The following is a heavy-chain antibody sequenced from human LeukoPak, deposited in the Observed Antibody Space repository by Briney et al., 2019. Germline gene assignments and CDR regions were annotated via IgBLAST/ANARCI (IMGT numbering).Heavy chain of an antibody. Sequence: GGSLRLSCAASGFTFSSYAMSWVRQAPGKGLEWVSSISGGGGGTYYADSVKGRFTISRDNSKNALSLQMNSLRAEDTALYYCAKQRGALRGASDYWGQGTLVTVSS. CDR1: GFTFSSYA. D-gene: IGHD3-10*01. V-gene: IGHV3-23*01. CDR2: ISGGGGGT. CDR3: AKQRGALRGASDY. J-gene: IGHJ4*02.